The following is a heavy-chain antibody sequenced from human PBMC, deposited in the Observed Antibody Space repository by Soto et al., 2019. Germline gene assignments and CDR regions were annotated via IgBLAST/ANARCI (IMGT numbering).Heavy chain of an antibody. CDR3: AGGGGVGVAGSAAFDM. D-gene: IGHD3-3*01. Sequence: QLHLVQSGAVVKKPGASVTVSCSASGYPVTAYYMHWVRQAPGRGLEWMGGINPATGAAKYTQTFQGRVTLAREPATGTGFMELGGPASGDTAVFFRAGGGGVGVAGSAAFDMWGQGTLVTVSS. J-gene: IGHJ3*02. CDR1: GYPVTAYY. CDR2: INPATGAA. V-gene: IGHV1-2*02.